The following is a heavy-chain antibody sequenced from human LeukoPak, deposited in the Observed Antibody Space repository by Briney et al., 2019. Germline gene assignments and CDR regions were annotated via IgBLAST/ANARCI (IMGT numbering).Heavy chain of an antibody. D-gene: IGHD2-8*01. CDR3: ARGNDDYYYYGMDV. V-gene: IGHV1-46*01. CDR2: IKPSGSGT. Sequence: GASVKVSCKAFGYTFSSYCMHWVRQAPGQGLEWMGLIKPSGSGTNYAQKFQGRVTMTRDTSTSTVYMELSYLTSEDTAVYYCARGNDDYYYYGMDVWGQGTTVTVSS. CDR1: GYTFSSYC. J-gene: IGHJ6*02.